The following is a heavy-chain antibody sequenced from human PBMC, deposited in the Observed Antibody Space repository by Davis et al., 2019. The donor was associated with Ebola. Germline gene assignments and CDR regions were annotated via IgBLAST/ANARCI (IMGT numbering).Heavy chain of an antibody. Sequence: SETLSLTCTVSGGSISSYSWSWIRQPPGKRLEWIGFVYSSGSTYYNPSLESRLTMSVDTSKNQFSLKLTSVTAADTAVYYCARGSWYNYAVIDYWGQGTLVTVSS. CDR1: GGSISSYS. D-gene: IGHD1-14*01. CDR2: VYSSGST. V-gene: IGHV4-59*12. J-gene: IGHJ4*02. CDR3: ARGSWYNYAVIDY.